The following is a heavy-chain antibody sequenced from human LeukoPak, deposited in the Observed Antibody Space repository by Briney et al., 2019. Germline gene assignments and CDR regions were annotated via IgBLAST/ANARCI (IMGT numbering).Heavy chain of an antibody. CDR2: ISSSSSYI. V-gene: IGHV3-21*01. D-gene: IGHD2-15*01. CDR1: GFTFSSYS. J-gene: IGHJ4*02. Sequence: GGSLRLSCAASGFTFSSYSMNWVRQAPGKGLEWVSSISSSSSYIYYADSVKGRFTISRDNAKNSLYLQMNSLRAEDTAIYYCARDSGCSGGSCYPYYDYWGQGTLVTVSS. CDR3: ARDSGCSGGSCYPYYDY.